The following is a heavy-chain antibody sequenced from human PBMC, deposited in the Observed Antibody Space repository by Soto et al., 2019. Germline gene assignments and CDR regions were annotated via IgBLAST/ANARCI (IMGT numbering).Heavy chain of an antibody. D-gene: IGHD3-22*01. CDR1: GGSISSYY. CDR3: ARRTPDSSGYNFMFDP. J-gene: IGHJ5*02. CDR2: IYYSGST. Sequence: PSETLSLTCTVSGGSISSYYWSWFRHPPGKGLEWIGYIYYSGSTNYNPSLKSRVTISVDTSKNQFSLKLSSVTAADTAVYYCARRTPDSSGYNFMFDPWGQGTLVTVSS. V-gene: IGHV4-59*01.